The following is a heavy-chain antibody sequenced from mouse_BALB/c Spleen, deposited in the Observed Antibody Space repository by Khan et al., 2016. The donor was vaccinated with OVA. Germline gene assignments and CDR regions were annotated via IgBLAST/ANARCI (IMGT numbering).Heavy chain of an antibody. CDR1: GYTFTSYW. V-gene: IGHV1-4*01. CDR2: INPTTGYT. CDR3: ARDRMDY. J-gene: IGHJ4*01. Sequence: VQLLESGAELAKPGASVKMSCKASGYTFTSYWMHWVKQRPGKGLEWIGYINPTTGYTDYTEKFKDKVTLSVDKSSSTAYMQLSSLTSEDSAVYYCARDRMDYWGQGTTLTVSS.